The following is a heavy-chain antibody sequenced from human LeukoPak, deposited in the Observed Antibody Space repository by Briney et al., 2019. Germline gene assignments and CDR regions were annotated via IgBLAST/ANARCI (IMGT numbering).Heavy chain of an antibody. CDR3: ARHKPWGIAVAVLFDY. V-gene: IGHV4-59*08. J-gene: IGHJ4*02. D-gene: IGHD6-19*01. CDR1: GGSISSYY. Sequence: PSETLSLTCTVSGGSISSYYWSWIRQPPGKGLEWIGYIYDSGSTNYNPSLKSRVTISVDTSKNQFSLKLSSVTAADTAVYYCARHKPWGIAVAVLFDYWGQGTLVTVSS. CDR2: IYDSGST.